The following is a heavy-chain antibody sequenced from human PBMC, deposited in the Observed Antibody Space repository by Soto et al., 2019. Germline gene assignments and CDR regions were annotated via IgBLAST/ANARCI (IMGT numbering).Heavy chain of an antibody. D-gene: IGHD5-12*01. CDR3: AGGGWVLGIVATIPNYGMDV. CDR1: GYTFTSYG. J-gene: IGHJ6*02. CDR2: ISAYNGNT. V-gene: IGHV1-18*01. Sequence: QVQLVQSGAEVKKPGASVKVSCKASGYTFTSYGISWVRQAPGQGLEWMGWISAYNGNTNYAQKLQGRVTMTTDTSTSTAYMELRSLRSDDTAVYYCAGGGWVLGIVATIPNYGMDVWGQGTTVTVSS.